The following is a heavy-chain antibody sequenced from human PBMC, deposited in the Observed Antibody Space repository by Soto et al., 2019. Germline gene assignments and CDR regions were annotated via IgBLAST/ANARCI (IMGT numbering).Heavy chain of an antibody. CDR1: GYTFTSYG. CDR2: IVVGNGNT. V-gene: IGHV1-58*02. CDR3: AADSPGGGLRAFDI. D-gene: IGHD3-16*01. J-gene: IGHJ3*02. Sequence: SVKVSCKASGYTFTSYGISWVRQAPGQGLEWMGWIVVGNGNTNYAQKFQERVTITRDMSTSTAYMELSSLRSEDTAVYYCAADSPGGGLRAFDIWGQGTMVTVSS.